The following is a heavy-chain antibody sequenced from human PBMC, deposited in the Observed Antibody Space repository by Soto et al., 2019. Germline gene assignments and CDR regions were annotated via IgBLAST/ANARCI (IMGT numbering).Heavy chain of an antibody. CDR2: IYYSGST. Sequence: SETLSLTCTVSGGSSNSGDYHWSWIRQSPGKGLEWIGAIYYSGSTYYNPSLKSRIRISVDTSKNQFSLQLNYVTPEDTAVYYCARVNWNLGYYGMDVWGQGTTVTVSS. CDR1: GGSSNSGDYH. J-gene: IGHJ6*02. V-gene: IGHV4-30-4*01. D-gene: IGHD1-7*01. CDR3: ARVNWNLGYYGMDV.